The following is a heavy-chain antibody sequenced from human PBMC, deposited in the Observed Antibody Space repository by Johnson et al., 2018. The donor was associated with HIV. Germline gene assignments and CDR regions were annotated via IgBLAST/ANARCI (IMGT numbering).Heavy chain of an antibody. D-gene: IGHD7-27*01. V-gene: IGHV3-7*03. CDR2: IKQDGSEK. CDR1: GFTFSDYY. J-gene: IGHJ3*02. CDR3: ASRTGWDAFDI. Sequence: VQLVESGGGLVKPGGSLRLSCAASGFTFSDYYMSWIRQAPGKGLEWVANIKQDGSEKYYVDSVKGRFTISRDNSKNTLYLQMNSLRAEDTAVYYCASRTGWDAFDIWGQGTMVTVSS.